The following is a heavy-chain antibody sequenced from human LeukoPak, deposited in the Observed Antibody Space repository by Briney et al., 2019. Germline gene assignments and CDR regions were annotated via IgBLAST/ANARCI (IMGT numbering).Heavy chain of an antibody. CDR2: IYYSGST. J-gene: IGHJ4*02. CDR1: GGSISSSSYY. CDR3: ARGGLTTYYDILTGSYYFDY. V-gene: IGHV4-39*07. D-gene: IGHD3-9*01. Sequence: PSETLSLTCTVSGGSISSSSYYWGWIRQPPGKGLEWIGSIYYSGSTYYNPSLKSRVTISVDTSKNQFSLKLSSVTAADTAVYYCARGGLTTYYDILTGSYYFDYWGQGTLVTVSS.